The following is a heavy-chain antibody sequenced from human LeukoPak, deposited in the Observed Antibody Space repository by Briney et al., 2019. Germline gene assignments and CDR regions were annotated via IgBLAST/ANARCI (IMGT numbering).Heavy chain of an antibody. CDR1: GFTLSGYW. V-gene: IGHV3-7*03. Sequence: PGGSLRLSCVASGFTLSGYWMSWVRQAPGKGLEWVAKIQRDGSDKEYVDSVKGRFGISRDNAKNSLFLQMNSLRAEDTAIYFCAKYDSGYSLDYWGQGTLVIVSS. CDR2: IQRDGSDK. CDR3: AKYDSGYSLDY. D-gene: IGHD4-23*01. J-gene: IGHJ4*02.